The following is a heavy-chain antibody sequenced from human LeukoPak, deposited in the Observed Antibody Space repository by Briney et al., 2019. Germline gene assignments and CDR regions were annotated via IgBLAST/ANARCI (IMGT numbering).Heavy chain of an antibody. CDR1: GGSISSYY. D-gene: IGHD6-13*01. CDR3: ARGGSSSSLNHFDY. Sequence: PSETLSLTCSVSGGSISSYYWSWIRQPPGEGLEWIGYIYYSGSTTYNPSLKSRVSMSVDTSKNQFSLNLSSVTAADTAVYYCARGGSSSSLNHFDYWGQGTLVTISS. J-gene: IGHJ4*02. CDR2: IYYSGST. V-gene: IGHV4-59*01.